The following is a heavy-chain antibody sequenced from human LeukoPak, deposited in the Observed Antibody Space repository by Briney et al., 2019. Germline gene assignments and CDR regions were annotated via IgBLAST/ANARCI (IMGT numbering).Heavy chain of an antibody. V-gene: IGHV3-11*04. CDR3: ARDPGITMVRGVIIKSSSFDY. CDR2: ISSSVNTI. D-gene: IGHD3-10*01. J-gene: IGHJ4*02. Sequence: GGSLRLSCAASGFTFSDYYMSWIRQAPGKGLEWLSYISSSVNTIYYADSVKGRFTISRDNAKNSLYLQMNSLRAEDTAVYYCARDPGITMVRGVIIKSSSFDYWGQGTLVTVSS. CDR1: GFTFSDYY.